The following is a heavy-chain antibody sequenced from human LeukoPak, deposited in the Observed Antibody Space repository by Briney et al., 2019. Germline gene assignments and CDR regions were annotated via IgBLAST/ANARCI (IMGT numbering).Heavy chain of an antibody. V-gene: IGHV1-2*02. J-gene: IGHJ4*02. CDR2: INPNSGGT. CDR3: ARVRGAYGGYEYYFDY. D-gene: IGHD5-12*01. CDR1: GYTFTGYY. Sequence: ASVKVSCKASGYTFTGYYMHWVRQAPGQGLEWMGWINPNSGGTSYAQKFQGRVTMTRDTSISTAYMELSRLRSDDTAVYYCARVRGAYGGYEYYFDYWGQGTLVTVSS.